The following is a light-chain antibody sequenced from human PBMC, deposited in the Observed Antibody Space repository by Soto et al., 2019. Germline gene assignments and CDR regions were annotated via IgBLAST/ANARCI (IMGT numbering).Light chain of an antibody. CDR2: GAS. Sequence: ESVLTQSPGTLSLSPGERATLSCRASQSVSTNYLAWYQQKPGRAPRLLIYGASSRVTGIPGRISGSGSGTDFTLTISRLEPEDFAVYYCQQYGSSPSITFGQGTRLEI. V-gene: IGKV3-20*01. CDR1: QSVSTNY. J-gene: IGKJ5*01. CDR3: QQYGSSPSIT.